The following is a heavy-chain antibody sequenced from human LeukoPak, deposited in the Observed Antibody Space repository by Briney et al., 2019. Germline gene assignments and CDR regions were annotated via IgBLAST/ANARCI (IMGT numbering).Heavy chain of an antibody. J-gene: IGHJ4*02. Sequence: GGSLRLSCSASGFTFSSYGMSWVRQAPGKGLEWVSGLSGSGGTTYYVDSVKGRFTISRDNSKNTLYLQVNGLRTEDTAVYYCAKDRLLNCRGDCYIFDYWGQGTVVTVSS. D-gene: IGHD2-21*02. CDR1: GFTFSSYG. V-gene: IGHV3-23*01. CDR2: LSGSGGTT. CDR3: AKDRLLNCRGDCYIFDY.